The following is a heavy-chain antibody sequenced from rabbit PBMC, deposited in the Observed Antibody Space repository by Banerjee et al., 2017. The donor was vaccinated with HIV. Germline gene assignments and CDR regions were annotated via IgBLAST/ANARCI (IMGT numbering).Heavy chain of an antibody. D-gene: IGHD1-1*01. Sequence: QEQLVESGGGLVKPGASLTLSCKASGFSFSNKYVMCWVRQAPGKGLEWIACLNTSSGNTVYASWAKGRFTISKTSATTVTLQMTSMTAADTATYFCARDLGGVIGWNFNLWGQGTLVTDS. CDR1: GFSFSNKYV. CDR2: LNTSSGNT. J-gene: IGHJ4*01. CDR3: ARDLGGVIGWNFNL. V-gene: IGHV1S45*01.